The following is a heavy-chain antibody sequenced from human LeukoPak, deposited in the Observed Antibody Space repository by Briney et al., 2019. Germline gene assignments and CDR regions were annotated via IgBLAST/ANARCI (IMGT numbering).Heavy chain of an antibody. CDR2: ISSSGSTI. V-gene: IGHV3-11*01. CDR1: GFTFSDYY. CDR3: TTDYTSGNPY. D-gene: IGHD3-10*01. J-gene: IGHJ4*02. Sequence: GGSLRLSCAASGFTFSDYYMSWIRQAPGKGLEWVSYISSSGSTIYYADSVKGRFTISRDNAKNSLYLQMNSLKTEDTAVYYCTTDYTSGNPYWGQGTLVTVSS.